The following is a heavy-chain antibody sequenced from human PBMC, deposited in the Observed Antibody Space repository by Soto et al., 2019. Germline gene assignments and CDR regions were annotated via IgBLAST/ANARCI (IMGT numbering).Heavy chain of an antibody. J-gene: IGHJ6*02. CDR1: GFTFRDHA. Sequence: PVGSLRLSCAASGFTFRDHAMHWVRQAPGKGREWLAIIWNDGSNKFYAGSVQGRFTISRDNSKNTVYLQTNTLSAEDTAVYYCARALFPDVDIYAMDVWGQGTTVTVSS. V-gene: IGHV3-33*01. D-gene: IGHD5-12*01. CDR2: IWNDGSNK. CDR3: ARALFPDVDIYAMDV.